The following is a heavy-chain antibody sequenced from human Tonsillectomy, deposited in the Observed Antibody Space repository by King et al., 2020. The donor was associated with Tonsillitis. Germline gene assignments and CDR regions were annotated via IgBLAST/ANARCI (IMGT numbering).Heavy chain of an antibody. CDR3: ARAQGSGSYYPFDY. Sequence: QLQESGPGLVKPSETLSLTCTVSGGSISSSIYYWGWIRQPPGKGLEWIGSIYYSGNTYYKPSLKSRVTISVDTSKNQFPLKLSTVSAADTAVYYCARAQGSGSYYPFDYWGQGTLVTVSS. D-gene: IGHD3-10*01. CDR2: IYYSGNT. V-gene: IGHV4-39*01. J-gene: IGHJ4*02. CDR1: GGSISSSIYY.